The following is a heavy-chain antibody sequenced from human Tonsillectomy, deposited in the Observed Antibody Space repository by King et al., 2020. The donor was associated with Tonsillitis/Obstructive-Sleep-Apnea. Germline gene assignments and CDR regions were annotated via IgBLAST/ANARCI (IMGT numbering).Heavy chain of an antibody. Sequence: VQLQESGPGLVKPSETLSLTCTVSGVSISSYYWSWIRQPPGKGLEWIGYIYYSGSTNYNPSLKSRVTISVDTSKNQFSLKLSSVTAADTAVYYCARMNIVVVPAATYFDYWGQGTLVTVSS. CDR1: GVSISSYY. D-gene: IGHD2-2*01. CDR2: IYYSGST. V-gene: IGHV4-59*01. CDR3: ARMNIVVVPAATYFDY. J-gene: IGHJ4*02.